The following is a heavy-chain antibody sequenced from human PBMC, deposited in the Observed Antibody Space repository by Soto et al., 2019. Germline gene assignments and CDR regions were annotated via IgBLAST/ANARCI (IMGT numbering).Heavy chain of an antibody. D-gene: IGHD2-15*01. CDR2: IYSSGTT. J-gene: IGHJ3*02. Sequence: GGSLRLSCAASGFTVTSNYMNWVRQAPGKGLEWVSIIYSSGTTYYADSVKGRFTISRDNSKNTLYLQMNSLRAEDTAVYYCAKENLYGVVTLAAFDIWGQGTMVTVSS. V-gene: IGHV3-66*03. CDR1: GFTVTSNY. CDR3: AKENLYGVVTLAAFDI.